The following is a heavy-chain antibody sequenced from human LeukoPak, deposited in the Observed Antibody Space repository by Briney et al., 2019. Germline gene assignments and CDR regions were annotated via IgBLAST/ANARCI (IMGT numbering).Heavy chain of an antibody. CDR3: AKRGAAGSYYFDY. Sequence: PGGSLRLSCAASGFTFSRYSMNWVRQAPGKGLEWVSSISTGSSYIYYADSLKGRFTISRDNAKNSLYLQMNSLRAEDTAVYFCAKRGAAGSYYFDYWGQGTLVTVSS. CDR2: ISTGSSYI. J-gene: IGHJ4*02. CDR1: GFTFSRYS. D-gene: IGHD4/OR15-4a*01. V-gene: IGHV3-21*04.